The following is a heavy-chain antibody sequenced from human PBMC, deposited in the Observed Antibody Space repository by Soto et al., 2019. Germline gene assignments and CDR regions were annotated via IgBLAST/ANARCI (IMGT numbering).Heavy chain of an antibody. J-gene: IGHJ3*02. V-gene: IGHV3-30-3*01. Sequence: PGGSLRLSCAASGFTFSSYAMHWVRQAPGKGLEWVASISYDGSNKYYADSVKGRFTISRDNSKNTLYLQMNSLRAEDTAVYYGARDLSRSGYYTSSFDIWGQGTMVTVSS. D-gene: IGHD3-3*01. CDR2: ISYDGSNK. CDR3: ARDLSRSGYYTSSFDI. CDR1: GFTFSSYA.